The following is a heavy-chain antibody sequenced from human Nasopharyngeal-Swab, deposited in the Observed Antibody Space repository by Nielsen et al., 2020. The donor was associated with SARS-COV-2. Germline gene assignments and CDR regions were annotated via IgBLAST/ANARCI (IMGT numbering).Heavy chain of an antibody. CDR2: ISGSGGST. J-gene: IGHJ4*02. CDR3: AKSNDILTGYSFDY. Sequence: ETLSLTCAASGFTFSSYAMRWVRQAPGKGLEWVSAISGSGGSTYYADSVKGRFTISRDNSKNTLYLQMNSLRAEDTAVYYCAKSNDILTGYSFDYWGQGTLVTVSS. D-gene: IGHD3-9*01. CDR1: GFTFSSYA. V-gene: IGHV3-23*01.